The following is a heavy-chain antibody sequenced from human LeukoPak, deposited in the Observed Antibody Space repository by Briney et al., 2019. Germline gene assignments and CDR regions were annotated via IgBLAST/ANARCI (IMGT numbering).Heavy chain of an antibody. Sequence: SETLSLTCTVSGGSISSSSYYWGWIRQPPGKGLEWIGSIYYSGSTYYNPSLKSRVTISVDTSKNQFSLKLSSVTAADTAVYYCARHGALIVPAAMGEFDYWGQGTLVTVSS. CDR3: ARHGALIVPAAMGEFDY. CDR1: GGSISSSSYY. J-gene: IGHJ4*02. D-gene: IGHD2-2*01. CDR2: IYYSGST. V-gene: IGHV4-39*01.